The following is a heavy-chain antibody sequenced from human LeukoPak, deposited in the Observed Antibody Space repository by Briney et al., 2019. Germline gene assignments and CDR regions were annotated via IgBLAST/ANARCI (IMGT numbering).Heavy chain of an antibody. CDR3: ARDEVGGAFDI. J-gene: IGHJ3*02. CDR2: IYTSGST. Sequence: PSETLSLTCTVSGGSISSGSYYWRWIRQPAGKGLEWIGRIYTSGSTNYNPSLKSRVTISVDTSKNQFSLKLSSVTAADTAVYYCARDEVGGAFDIWGQGTMVTVSS. D-gene: IGHD4-23*01. CDR1: GGSISSGSYY. V-gene: IGHV4-61*02.